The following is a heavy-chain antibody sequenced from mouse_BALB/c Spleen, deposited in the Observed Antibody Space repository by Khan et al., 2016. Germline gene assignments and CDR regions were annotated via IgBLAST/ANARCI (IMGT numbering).Heavy chain of an antibody. D-gene: IGHD2-1*01. V-gene: IGHV4-1*02. CDR1: GFDFSRYW. Sequence: EVKLLESGGGLVQPGGSLKLSCVASGFDFSRYWMSWVRQAPGKGLEWIGEINPDTITIDYTPSLKDKFIISRDNAKNTLYLQMSKVRSEDTALYYCARGNYVPGSLDYWGQGTTLTVSS. CDR3: ARGNYVPGSLDY. CDR2: INPDTITI. J-gene: IGHJ2*01.